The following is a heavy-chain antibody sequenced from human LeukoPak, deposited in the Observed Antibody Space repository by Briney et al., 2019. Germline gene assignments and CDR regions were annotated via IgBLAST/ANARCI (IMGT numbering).Heavy chain of an antibody. J-gene: IGHJ3*02. CDR3: ASGAVSYAFDI. D-gene: IGHD4/OR15-4a*01. Sequence: GGSLRLSCAASGFTFSSYSMNWVPQPPGKGLEWVSYISKSSTTIYSADSIKGRFTTARDNAKNSLYLQMNSRRDEDTAVYYCASGAVSYAFDIWGQGTMVTVSS. CDR1: GFTFSSYS. CDR2: ISKSSTTI. V-gene: IGHV3-48*02.